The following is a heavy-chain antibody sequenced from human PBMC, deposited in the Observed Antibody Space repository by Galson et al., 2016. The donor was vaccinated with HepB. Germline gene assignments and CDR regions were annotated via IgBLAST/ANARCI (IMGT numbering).Heavy chain of an antibody. CDR1: GFSLDISGMC. Sequence: PALVKPTQTLTLTCTFSGFSLDISGMCVSWIRQPPGKALEWLGFIGWEDDKWYSPSLKSRLTISKDTSQNQVVLTMTNMDPVDTATYYCARTRSGNYYYGMDVWGQGTRVTVAS. V-gene: IGHV2-70*01. CDR2: IGWEDDK. CDR3: ARTRSGNYYYGMDV. J-gene: IGHJ6*01. D-gene: IGHD2-15*01.